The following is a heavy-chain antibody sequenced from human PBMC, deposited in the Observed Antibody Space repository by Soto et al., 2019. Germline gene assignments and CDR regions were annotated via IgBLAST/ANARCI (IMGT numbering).Heavy chain of an antibody. J-gene: IGHJ6*02. Sequence: GASVKVSCKASGYTFTSYAMHWVRQAPGQRLDWMGWISAGNGNTKYSQKFQGRVTITRDTSASTAYMELSSLRSEDTAVYYCASSYSNYALIDYYYYGMDVWGQGTTVTVSS. CDR2: ISAGNGNT. V-gene: IGHV1-3*01. D-gene: IGHD4-4*01. CDR1: GYTFTSYA. CDR3: ASSYSNYALIDYYYYGMDV.